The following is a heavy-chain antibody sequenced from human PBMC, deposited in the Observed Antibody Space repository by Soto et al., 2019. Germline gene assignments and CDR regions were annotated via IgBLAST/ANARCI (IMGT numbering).Heavy chain of an antibody. CDR3: AAYYYDSSGYFSHAFDI. D-gene: IGHD3-22*01. CDR2: INPNSGGT. J-gene: IGHJ3*02. Sequence: ASVKVSCTAAGYTFTCYYRHWVRQAPGQGLEWMGWINPNSGGTNYAQKFQGRVTMTRDTSISTAYMELSRLRSDDTAVYYCAAYYYDSSGYFSHAFDIWGQGTMVPSPQ. V-gene: IGHV1-2*02. CDR1: GYTFTCYY.